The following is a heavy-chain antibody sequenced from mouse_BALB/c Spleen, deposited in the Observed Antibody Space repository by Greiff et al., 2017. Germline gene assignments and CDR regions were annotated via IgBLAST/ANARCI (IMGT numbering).Heavy chain of an antibody. CDR1: GFHITDTY. V-gene: IGHV14-3*02. D-gene: IGHD2-14*01. CDR3: ARYYRADFDD. CDR2: IDPANGNT. Sequence: VQLQQSGAELVKPGASFPLSCPASGFHITDTYMHWVKQRPEQGLEWIGRIDPANGNTKYDPKFQGKATITADTSSNTAYLQLSSLTSEDTAVYYCARYYRADFDDWGKGTTLTVSS. J-gene: IGHJ2*01.